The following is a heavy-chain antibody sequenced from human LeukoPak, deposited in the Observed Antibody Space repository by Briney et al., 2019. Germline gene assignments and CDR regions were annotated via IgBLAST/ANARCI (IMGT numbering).Heavy chain of an antibody. Sequence: PGGSLRLSCVASGFKFSDYGMHWVRQAPGKGLEWVVVISYDGSNKNYADSVKGRFTISRDNSKNTLYLQMNSLRADDTAVYYCAKAGEASVLRRLPDYWGQGTLVTVSS. J-gene: IGHJ4*02. V-gene: IGHV3-30*18. CDR2: ISYDGSNK. CDR3: AKAGEASVLRRLPDY. CDR1: GFKFSDYG. D-gene: IGHD4/OR15-4a*01.